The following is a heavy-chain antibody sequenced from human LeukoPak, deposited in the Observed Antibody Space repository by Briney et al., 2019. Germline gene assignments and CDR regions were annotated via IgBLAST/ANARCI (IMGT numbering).Heavy chain of an antibody. D-gene: IGHD3-10*01. J-gene: IGHJ2*01. Sequence: GGSLRLSCAASGFTLSTYSLNWVRQAPGKGLEWVSSISSSSLYIYYADSVKGRFTISRDNAKNSLYLQMNSLRAEDTAVYYCARALRTAYGSGSYYPKRLYWYFDLWGRGTLVTVSS. CDR3: ARALRTAYGSGSYYPKRLYWYFDL. CDR2: ISSSSLYI. CDR1: GFTLSTYS. V-gene: IGHV3-21*01.